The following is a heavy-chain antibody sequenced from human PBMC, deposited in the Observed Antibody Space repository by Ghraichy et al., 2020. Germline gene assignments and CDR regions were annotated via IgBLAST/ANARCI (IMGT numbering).Heavy chain of an antibody. CDR1: GDSVSSNSAA. Sequence: SETLSLTCAISGDSVSSNSAAWNWIRQSPSRGLEWLGRTYYRSKWHNDYAVSVKSRITINPDTSKNQFSLQVNSVTPEDTAVYYCVRDRTYYYDSSAYNPYYFDYWGQGTPVTVSS. D-gene: IGHD3-22*01. V-gene: IGHV6-1*01. J-gene: IGHJ4*02. CDR3: VRDRTYYYDSSAYNPYYFDY. CDR2: TYYRSKWHN.